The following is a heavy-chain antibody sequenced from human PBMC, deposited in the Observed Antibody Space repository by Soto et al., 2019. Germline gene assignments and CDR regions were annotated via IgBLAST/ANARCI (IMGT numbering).Heavy chain of an antibody. Sequence: EVQLVESGGGLVKPGGSLRLSCAASGFTFSSYSMNWVRQAPGKGLEWVSSISSSSSYIYYADSVKGRFTISRDNAKNSLYLQMNSLRAEDTAVYYCARIRERVRGVIWGYQVTPWGQGTLVTVSS. V-gene: IGHV3-21*01. J-gene: IGHJ5*02. CDR1: GFTFSSYS. CDR2: ISSSSSYI. CDR3: ARIRERVRGVIWGYQVTP. D-gene: IGHD3-10*01.